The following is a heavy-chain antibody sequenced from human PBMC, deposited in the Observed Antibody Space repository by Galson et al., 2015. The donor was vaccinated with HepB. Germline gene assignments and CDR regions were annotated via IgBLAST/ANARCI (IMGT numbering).Heavy chain of an antibody. J-gene: IGHJ6*02. V-gene: IGHV2-5*02. CDR3: AHSAYCSSTTDCYYYGMDV. CDR1: GFSLSTSGVG. CDR2: IYWDDDK. D-gene: IGHD2-2*01. Sequence: PALVKPTQTLTLTCTFSGFSLSTSGVGVGWIRQPPGKALEWLALIYWDDDKRYSPSLKSRLTITKDTSKNQVVLTMTNMDPVDTATYYCAHSAYCSSTTDCYYYGMDVWGQGTTVTVSS.